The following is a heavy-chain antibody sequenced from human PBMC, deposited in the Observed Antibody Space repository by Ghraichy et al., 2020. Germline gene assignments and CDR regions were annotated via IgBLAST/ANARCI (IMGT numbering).Heavy chain of an antibody. CDR1: GFTFSSYG. Sequence: GGSLRLSCAASGFTFSSYGMHWVRQAPGKGLEWVAVITDDGSNKYYADSVKGRFTISRDNSKNTLYLQMNSLRAEDTAVYYCAKEIVVVPADRYFDYWGQGTLVTVSS. CDR2: ITDDGSNK. D-gene: IGHD2-2*01. V-gene: IGHV3-30*18. J-gene: IGHJ4*02. CDR3: AKEIVVVPADRYFDY.